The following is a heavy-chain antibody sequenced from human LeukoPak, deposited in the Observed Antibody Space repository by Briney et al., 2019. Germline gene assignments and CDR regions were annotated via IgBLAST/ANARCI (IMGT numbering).Heavy chain of an antibody. CDR2: IKQDGSEK. V-gene: IGHV3-7*01. CDR1: GFTFSSYW. D-gene: IGHD3-22*01. Sequence: PGGSLRLSCAASGFTFSSYWMSWVRRAPGKGLEWVANIKQDGSEKYYVDSVKGRFTISRDNAKNSLYLQMNSLRAEDTAVYYCARDTLYYYDSSGYDYWGQGTLVTVSS. CDR3: ARDTLYYYDSSGYDY. J-gene: IGHJ4*02.